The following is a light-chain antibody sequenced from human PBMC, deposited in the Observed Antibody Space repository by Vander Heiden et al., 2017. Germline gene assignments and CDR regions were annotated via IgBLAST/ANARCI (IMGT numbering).Light chain of an antibody. CDR3: QQHNNWPLYT. Sequence: EIVMTQSPATLSVSPGERATLSCRASQSVSSNLAWYQQKPGQAPRLLIYGASTRATGIPARFSGSGYGREFTLTISSRQSEDFAVYYCQQHNNWPLYTFGQGTKVEIK. V-gene: IGKV3-15*01. CDR1: QSVSSN. J-gene: IGKJ2*01. CDR2: GAS.